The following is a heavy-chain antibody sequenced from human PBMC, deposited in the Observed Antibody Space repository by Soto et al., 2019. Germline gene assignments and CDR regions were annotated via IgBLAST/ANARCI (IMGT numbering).Heavy chain of an antibody. Sequence: SETLSLTCAVSGGSISSGGDSWSWIRQPPGKGLEWIGYIYHSGNIYYNPSLKSRVTISVDRSKNQFSLKLSSVTAADTAVYYCARFPSPWGKGTLVTVSS. V-gene: IGHV4-30-2*01. J-gene: IGHJ5*02. CDR3: ARFPSP. CDR1: GGSISSGGDS. CDR2: IYHSGNI.